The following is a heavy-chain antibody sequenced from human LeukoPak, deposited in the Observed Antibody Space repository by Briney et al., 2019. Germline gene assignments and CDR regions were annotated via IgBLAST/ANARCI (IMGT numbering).Heavy chain of an antibody. J-gene: IGHJ5*02. CDR3: ARVGDGYNYNSWFDP. CDR1: GYTFTGYY. D-gene: IGHD5-24*01. Sequence: ASVKVSCKPSGYTFTGYYMHWVRQAPGQGLEWMGWINPNSGGTNYAQKFQGRVTMTRDTSISTAYMELSRLRSDDTAVYYCARVGDGYNYNSWFDPWGQGTLVTVSS. V-gene: IGHV1-2*02. CDR2: INPNSGGT.